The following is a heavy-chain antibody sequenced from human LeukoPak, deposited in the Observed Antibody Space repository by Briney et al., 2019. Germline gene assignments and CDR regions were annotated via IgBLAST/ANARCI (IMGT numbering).Heavy chain of an antibody. CDR3: ARDPTVYYYDSSGYYYYFDY. CDR2: ISAYNGNT. V-gene: IGHV1-18*01. J-gene: IGHJ4*02. Sequence: ASVKVSCKASGYTFTSYGISWVRQAPGQGPEWMGWISAYNGNTNYAQKLQGRVTMTTDTSTSTAYMELRSLRSDDTAVYYCARDPTVYYYDSSGYYYYFDYWGQGTLVTVSS. D-gene: IGHD3-22*01. CDR1: GYTFTSYG.